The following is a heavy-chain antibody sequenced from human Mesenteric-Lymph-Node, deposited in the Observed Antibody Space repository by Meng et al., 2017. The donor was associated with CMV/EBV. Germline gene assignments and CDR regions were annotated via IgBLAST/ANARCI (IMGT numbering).Heavy chain of an antibody. CDR2: INPNSGGT. D-gene: IGHD3-9*01. J-gene: IGHJ5*02. CDR1: YTFTGYY. V-gene: IGHV1-2*06. CDR3: ARIRYDILTGSSWFDP. Sequence: YTFTGYYMHWVRQAPGQGPEWMGRINPNSGGTNYAQKFQGRVTMTRDTSISTAYMELSRLRSDDTAVYYCARIRYDILTGSSWFDPWGQGTLVTVSS.